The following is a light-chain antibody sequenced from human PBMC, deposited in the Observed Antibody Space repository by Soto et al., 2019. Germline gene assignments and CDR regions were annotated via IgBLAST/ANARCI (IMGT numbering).Light chain of an antibody. CDR3: SSYTRSTTRV. V-gene: IGLV2-14*01. CDR2: DVS. J-gene: IGLJ1*01. CDR1: SSDVGDYNY. Sequence: QSALTQPASVSGSPGQSITISCTGTSSDVGDYNYVSWYQQHPGKAPKLMIYDVSNRPSGVSNRFSGSKSGSTASLTISGLQSEDEADYYCSSYTRSTTRVFGTGTKGTVL.